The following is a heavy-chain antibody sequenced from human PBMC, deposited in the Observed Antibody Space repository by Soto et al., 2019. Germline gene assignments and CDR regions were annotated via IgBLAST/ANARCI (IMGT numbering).Heavy chain of an antibody. CDR1: GFTFSGYS. CDR2: ISSSSSYI. D-gene: IGHD3-10*01. V-gene: IGHV3-21*01. Sequence: PGGSLRLSCAASGFTFSGYSMNWVRQAPGKGLEWVSSISSSSSYIYYADSVKGRFTISRDNAKNSLYLQMNSLRAEDTAGYYCAKTQAGYYYGAGSYQNSYYYYGMDVWGQGT. CDR3: AKTQAGYYYGAGSYQNSYYYYGMDV. J-gene: IGHJ6*02.